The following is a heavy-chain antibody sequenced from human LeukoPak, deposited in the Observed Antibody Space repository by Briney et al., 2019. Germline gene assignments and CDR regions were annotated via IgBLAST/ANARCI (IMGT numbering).Heavy chain of an antibody. D-gene: IGHD3-22*01. V-gene: IGHV2-70*11. J-gene: IGHJ4*02. CDR2: IDWDDDK. CDR1: GFSLSTSGMC. CDR3: ARSSYYYDSSGYPLDY. Sequence: SGPTLVNPTQTLTLTCTFSGFSLSTSGMCVSWIRQPPGKALEWLARIDWDDDKYYSTSLKTRLTISKDTSKNQVVLTITNMDPVDTATYYCARSSYYYDSSGYPLDYWGQGTLVTVSS.